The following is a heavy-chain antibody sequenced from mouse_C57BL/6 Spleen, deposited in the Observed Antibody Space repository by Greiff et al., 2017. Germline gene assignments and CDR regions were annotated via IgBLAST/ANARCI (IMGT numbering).Heavy chain of an antibody. CDR2: IYPSDSET. CDR1: GYTFTSYW. Sequence: VQLQQPGAELVRPGSSVKLSCKASGYTFTSYWMDLVKQRPGQGLEWIGNIYPSDSETHYNQKFKDKATLTVDKSSSTAYMQLSSLTSEDSAVYYCARSGYYGSSPYYFDYWGQGTTLTVSS. D-gene: IGHD1-1*01. CDR3: ARSGYYGSSPYYFDY. V-gene: IGHV1-61*01. J-gene: IGHJ2*01.